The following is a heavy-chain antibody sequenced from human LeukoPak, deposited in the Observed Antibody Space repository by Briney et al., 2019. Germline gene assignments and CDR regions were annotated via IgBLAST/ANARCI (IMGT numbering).Heavy chain of an antibody. Sequence: RGSLRLSCAASGFTLSTYEMTWVRQAPGKGLEWVSYISSSGDTKYYADSVTGRFTISRDSAKNSLYLQMNTLRAEDTAVYYCARRQIGVLSPWGQGTLVIVSS. V-gene: IGHV3-48*03. J-gene: IGHJ5*02. CDR2: ISSSGDTK. CDR3: ARRQIGVLSP. CDR1: GFTLSTYE. D-gene: IGHD2-8*01.